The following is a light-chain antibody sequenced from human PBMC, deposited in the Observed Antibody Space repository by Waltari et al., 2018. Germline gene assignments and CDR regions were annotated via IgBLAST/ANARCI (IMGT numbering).Light chain of an antibody. Sequence: IVSTPSPGTLSLSPGDSATCSCRASQAVSRFLAWYQQKPGQAPRLLIYDTSTRATGIPDRFSGSGSGTDFSLTISRLEPEDFAVYYCQKYGSLPATFGQGTKVEIK. V-gene: IGKV3-20*01. J-gene: IGKJ1*01. CDR1: QAVSRF. CDR2: DTS. CDR3: QKYGSLPAT.